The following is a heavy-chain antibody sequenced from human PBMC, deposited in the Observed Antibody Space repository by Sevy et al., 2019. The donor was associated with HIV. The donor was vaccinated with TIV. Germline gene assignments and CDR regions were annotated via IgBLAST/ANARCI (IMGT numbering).Heavy chain of an antibody. CDR1: GFNIRTHW. Sequence: GGSLRLSCAASGFNIRTHWMLWVRQAPGKGLEWVANINEDGSTDYYLDSMKGRFTISRDNAENSVFLQMNSLRVADTAVYCCVSALLKANNLWGQGTLVTVSS. CDR2: INEDGSTD. J-gene: IGHJ5*02. D-gene: IGHD5-12*01. CDR3: VSALLKANNL. V-gene: IGHV3-7*01.